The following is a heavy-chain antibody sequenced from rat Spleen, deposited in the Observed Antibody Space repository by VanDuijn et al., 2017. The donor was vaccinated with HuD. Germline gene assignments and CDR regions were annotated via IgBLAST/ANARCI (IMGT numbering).Heavy chain of an antibody. CDR2: ITYDGSST. CDR3: TTVPQGRGFAY. J-gene: IGHJ3*01. Sequence: EVQLVESGGGLVQPGRSLKLSCAASGLTFSTFPMAWVRQAPKKGLEWVATITYDGSSTYYRDSVKGRFTISRHNTQTTLYLQMNSLRSEDTATYYCTTVPQGRGFAYWGQGTLVTVSS. CDR1: GLTFSTFP. V-gene: IGHV5-7*01.